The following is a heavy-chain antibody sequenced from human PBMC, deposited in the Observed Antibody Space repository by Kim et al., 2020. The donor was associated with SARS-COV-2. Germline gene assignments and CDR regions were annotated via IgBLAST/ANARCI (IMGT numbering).Heavy chain of an antibody. CDR1: GFTFSSYS. Sequence: GGSLRLSCAASGFTFSSYSMNWVRQAPGKGLEWVSSISSSSSYIYYADSVKGRFTISRDNAKNSLYLQMNSLRAEDTAVYYCARGGCSSTSCYTYYYGMDVWGQGTTVTVSS. J-gene: IGHJ6*02. V-gene: IGHV3-21*01. CDR2: ISSSSSYI. CDR3: ARGGCSSTSCYTYYYGMDV. D-gene: IGHD2-2*02.